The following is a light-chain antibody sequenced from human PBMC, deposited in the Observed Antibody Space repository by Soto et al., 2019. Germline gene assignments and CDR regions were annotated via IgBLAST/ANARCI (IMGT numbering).Light chain of an antibody. CDR2: DNN. J-gene: IGLJ2*01. Sequence: QSVLTQSPSVSAAPGQQVTISCSGSSSNIGNNYVSWYQQLPGTAPKLLIYDNNKRPSGIPDRFSGSKSGTSATLDITGLQTGDEADYYCATWDGSLPGEVFGGGTKLTVL. CDR3: ATWDGSLPGEV. V-gene: IGLV1-51*01. CDR1: SSNIGNNY.